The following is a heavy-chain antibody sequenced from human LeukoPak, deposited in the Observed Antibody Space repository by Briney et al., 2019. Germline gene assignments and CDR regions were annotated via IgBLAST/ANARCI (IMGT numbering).Heavy chain of an antibody. Sequence: GGSLRLSCAASGFTFSSSSMNWVRQAPGKGLEWVSSISSSSTYIYYADSVKGRFTISRDTSKNTLYLQMNSLRAEDTAVYYCARGGRDYGLDYWGQGTLVTVPS. D-gene: IGHD4/OR15-4a*01. CDR2: ISSSSTYI. CDR1: GFTFSSSS. CDR3: ARGGRDYGLDY. J-gene: IGHJ4*02. V-gene: IGHV3-21*01.